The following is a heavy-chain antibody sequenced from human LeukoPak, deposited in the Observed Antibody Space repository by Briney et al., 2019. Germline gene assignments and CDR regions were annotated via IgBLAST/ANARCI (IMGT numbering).Heavy chain of an antibody. D-gene: IGHD6-13*01. J-gene: IGHJ4*02. CDR3: ARDRGSSWSLGY. Sequence: PGGSLRLSWAASGFTVSSNYMSWVRQAPEKGLEWVSVIYSGGSTYYADSVKGRFTISRDNSKNTLYLQMNSLRAEDTAVYYCARDRGSSWSLGYWGQGTLVTVSS. CDR2: IYSGGST. CDR1: GFTVSSNY. V-gene: IGHV3-53*01.